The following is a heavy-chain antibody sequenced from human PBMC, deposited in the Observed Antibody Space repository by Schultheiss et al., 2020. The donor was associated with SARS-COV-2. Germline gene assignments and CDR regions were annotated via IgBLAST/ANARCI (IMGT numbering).Heavy chain of an antibody. V-gene: IGHV4-34*01. CDR1: GGSFSGYY. Sequence: SETLSLTCAVYGGSFSGYYWGWIRQPPGKGLEWIGSIYYSGSTYYNPSLKSRVTISVDTSKNQFSLKLSSVTAADTAVYYCARETAGSSGYYLYYFDYWGQGTLVTVSS. CDR2: IYYSGST. J-gene: IGHJ4*02. CDR3: ARETAGSSGYYLYYFDY. D-gene: IGHD3-22*01.